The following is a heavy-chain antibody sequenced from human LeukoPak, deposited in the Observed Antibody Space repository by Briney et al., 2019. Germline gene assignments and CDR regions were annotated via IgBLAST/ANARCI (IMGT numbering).Heavy chain of an antibody. Sequence: GGSLRLSCVASGFIFGSYSMNWVRQAPGKGLEWVAFIRNDGTTKYYADSVKGRFTISRDNAKNTLYLQMNSLRGDDTAVYYCAKTASSSWGYFDDWGQGTLVTVSS. D-gene: IGHD6-13*01. J-gene: IGHJ4*02. V-gene: IGHV3-30*02. CDR1: GFIFGSYS. CDR3: AKTASSSWGYFDD. CDR2: IRNDGTTK.